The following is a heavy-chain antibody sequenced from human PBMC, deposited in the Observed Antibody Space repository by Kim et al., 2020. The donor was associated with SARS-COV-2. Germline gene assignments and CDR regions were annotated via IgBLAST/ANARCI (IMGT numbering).Heavy chain of an antibody. V-gene: IGHV3-23*01. CDR3: VAEVRGVIITHYGMDV. CDR2: ISGSGGST. Sequence: GGSLRLSCAASGFTFSSYAMSWVRQAPGKGLEWVSAISGSGGSTYYADSVKGRFTISRDNSKNTLYLQMNSLRAEDTAVYYCVAEVRGVIITHYGMDVWGQGTTVTVSS. D-gene: IGHD3-10*01. J-gene: IGHJ6*02. CDR1: GFTFSSYA.